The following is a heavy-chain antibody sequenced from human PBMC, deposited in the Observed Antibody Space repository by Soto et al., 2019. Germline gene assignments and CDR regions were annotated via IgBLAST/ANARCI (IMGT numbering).Heavy chain of an antibody. CDR1: GFSFRTYA. D-gene: IGHD3-22*01. CDR3: ARDRSFGTSGYYSWDL. CDR2: LSGSGNKT. Sequence: PGGSLRLSCAASGFSFRTYAMSWVRQAPGKGLEWVSALSGSGNKTYYADSVRGRFTISRDNSKNTLYLQMDSLRPEDSAIYYCARDRSFGTSGYYSWDLWGQGTLVTVSS. J-gene: IGHJ5*02. V-gene: IGHV3-23*01.